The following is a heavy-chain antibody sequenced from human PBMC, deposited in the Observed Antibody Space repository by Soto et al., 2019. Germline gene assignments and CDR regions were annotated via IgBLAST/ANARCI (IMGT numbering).Heavy chain of an antibody. J-gene: IGHJ1*01. Sequence: GGSLRLSCAASGFTFTNYAMNWVRQAPGKGLQWVSVITGSGDTTNYADSVKGRFTVSRDNSKNTLYLQMNSLRVEDTAVYFCAMPFLVYDILTGYSDWGQGTLVTVSS. V-gene: IGHV3-23*01. CDR3: AMPFLVYDILTGYSD. CDR2: ITGSGDTT. D-gene: IGHD3-9*01. CDR1: GFTFTNYA.